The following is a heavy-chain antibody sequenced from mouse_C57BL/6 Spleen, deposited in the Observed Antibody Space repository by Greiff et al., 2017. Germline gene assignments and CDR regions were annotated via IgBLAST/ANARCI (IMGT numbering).Heavy chain of an antibody. D-gene: IGHD2-5*01. J-gene: IGHJ3*01. CDR2: IYPGDGDT. Sequence: QVHVKQSGPELVKPGASVKISCKASGYAFSSSWMNWVKQRPGKGLEWIGRIYPGDGDTNYNGKFKGKATLTADKSSSTAYMQLSSLTSEDSAVYCGARAYYSNEGFAYWGQGTLVTVSA. CDR1: GYAFSSSW. V-gene: IGHV1-82*01. CDR3: ARAYYSNEGFAY.